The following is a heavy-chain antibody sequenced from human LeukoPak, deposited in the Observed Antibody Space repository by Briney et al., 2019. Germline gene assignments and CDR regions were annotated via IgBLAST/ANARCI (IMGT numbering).Heavy chain of an antibody. J-gene: IGHJ4*02. CDR2: INPSGGST. V-gene: IGHV1-46*01. CDR1: GYTFTSYY. Sequence: ASVKVSCKASGYTFTSYYMHWVRQAPGQGLEWMGIINPSGGSTSYAQKFQGRVTITADESTSTAYMELSSLRSEDTAVYYCARDSSGIAAAGRSLDYWGQGTLVTVSS. D-gene: IGHD6-13*01. CDR3: ARDSSGIAAAGRSLDY.